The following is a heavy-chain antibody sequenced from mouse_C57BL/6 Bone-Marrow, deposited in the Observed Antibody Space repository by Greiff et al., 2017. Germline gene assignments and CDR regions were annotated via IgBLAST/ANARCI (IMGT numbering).Heavy chain of an antibody. D-gene: IGHD3-2*02. V-gene: IGHV5-9-1*02. CDR1: GFTFSSYA. J-gene: IGHJ4*01. CDR3: TSISGYGWGDMEG. Sequence: EVQLLQSGAGLVKPGASLKLSCAASGFTFSSYAMPWVRQTPEKRLEWVAYINSGGDYIYYADTVKGRFTISRDNAKNTLYLQRSRLKSEDPAMYDCTSISGYGWGDMEGWGKGTSVTVSS. CDR2: INSGGDYI.